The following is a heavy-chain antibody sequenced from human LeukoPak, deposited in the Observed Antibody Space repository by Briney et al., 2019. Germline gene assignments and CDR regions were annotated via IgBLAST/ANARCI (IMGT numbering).Heavy chain of an antibody. D-gene: IGHD3-9*01. Sequence: SETLSLTCTVSGYSISSNYHWGWIRQPPGKGLEWIATIYHSGSTYYNPSLKSRVTISVDTSKNQFSLKMRSVTAADTAMYYCARASIIIGRGRTISLDWFDPWGQGTLVTVSS. CDR1: GYSISSNYH. J-gene: IGHJ5*02. CDR3: ARASIIIGRGRTISLDWFDP. CDR2: IYHSGST. V-gene: IGHV4-38-2*02.